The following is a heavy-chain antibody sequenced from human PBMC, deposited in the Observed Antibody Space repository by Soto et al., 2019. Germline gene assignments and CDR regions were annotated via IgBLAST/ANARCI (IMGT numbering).Heavy chain of an antibody. CDR2: TYYRSKWYN. D-gene: IGHD2-2*01. CDR1: GDSVSSNSAA. Sequence: SQTLSLTCAISGDSVSSNSAAWNWIRQSPSRGLEWLGRTYYRSKWYNDYAVSVKSRITINPDTSKNQFSLQLNSVTPEDTAVYYCARDELGYCSSTSCYDYYYGMDVWGQGTTVTVS. V-gene: IGHV6-1*01. CDR3: ARDELGYCSSTSCYDYYYGMDV. J-gene: IGHJ6*02.